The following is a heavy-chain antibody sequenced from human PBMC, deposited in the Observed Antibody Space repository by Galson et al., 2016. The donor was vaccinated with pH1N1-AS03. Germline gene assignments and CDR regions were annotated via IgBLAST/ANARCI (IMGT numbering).Heavy chain of an antibody. CDR2: IHTTPGNP. J-gene: IGHJ4*02. Sequence: SVKVSCKASGYTFTDYPRNWVRQAPGQGLEWMGWIHTTPGNPTYAQDFTGRFVFSFETSVRTAYLQITGLKAEDTAVYYCTRFANVSPYYFDQWGQGTLLTVSS. D-gene: IGHD3-16*01. CDR1: GYTFTDYP. CDR3: TRFANVSPYYFDQ. V-gene: IGHV7-4-1*02.